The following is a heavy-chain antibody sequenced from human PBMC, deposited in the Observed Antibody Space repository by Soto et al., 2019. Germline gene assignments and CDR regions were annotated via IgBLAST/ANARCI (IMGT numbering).Heavy chain of an antibody. V-gene: IGHV3-48*01. D-gene: IGHD1-26*01. Sequence: GVSLRLSCAASGFFFSGYSMNWFRQAPGKGLEWISYINSGSSSIYYSDSVKGRFTISRDNAKNSLFLQMNSLRAEDTAVYYFASSASPADYWGHCILVTV. CDR3: ASSASPADY. J-gene: IGHJ1*01. CDR2: INSGSSSI. CDR1: GFFFSGYS.